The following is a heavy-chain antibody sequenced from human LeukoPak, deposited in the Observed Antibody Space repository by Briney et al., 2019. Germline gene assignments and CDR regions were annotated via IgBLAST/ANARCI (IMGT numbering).Heavy chain of an antibody. CDR1: GFTFSDFA. CDR2: IKQDGSEK. D-gene: IGHD4-17*01. Sequence: GGSLRLSCAVSGFTFSDFAMNWVRQAPGKGLEWVANIKQDGSEKIYVDSVKGRFTISRDNAKNSLYLQMNSLRAEDAAVYYCARDFHFLDYGDFFDYWGQGTLVTVSS. J-gene: IGHJ4*02. CDR3: ARDFHFLDYGDFFDY. V-gene: IGHV3-7*01.